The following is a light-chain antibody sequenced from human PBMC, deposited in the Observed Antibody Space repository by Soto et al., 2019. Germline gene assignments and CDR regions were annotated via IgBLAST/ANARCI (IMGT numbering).Light chain of an antibody. CDR1: QGISSY. CDR2: AAS. Sequence: DIQLTQSPSFLSASVGDRVTNTCRASQGISSYLAWYQQKPGKAPKLLIYAASTLQSGVPSRFSGSGSGTEFTLTISSLQPEDFATYYCQQFNSYPLTFGGGTKVEIK. J-gene: IGKJ4*01. V-gene: IGKV1-9*01. CDR3: QQFNSYPLT.